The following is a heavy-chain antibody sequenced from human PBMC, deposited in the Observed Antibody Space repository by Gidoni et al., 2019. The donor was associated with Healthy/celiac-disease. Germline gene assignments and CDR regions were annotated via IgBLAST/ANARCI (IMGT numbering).Heavy chain of an antibody. CDR2: IWYDGSNK. CDR3: ARGMRGSTSWRLYYFDY. Sequence: QGQLVEPVGGVVKSGWYLRPICAAAGVAFRTHGMHGVRQAPGKGLEWVAVIWYDGSNKYYADSVKGRFTISRDNSKNTLYLQMNSLRGEDTAVYYCARGMRGSTSWRLYYFDYWGQGTLVTVSS. J-gene: IGHJ4*02. CDR1: GVAFRTHG. D-gene: IGHD2-2*01. V-gene: IGHV3-33*08.